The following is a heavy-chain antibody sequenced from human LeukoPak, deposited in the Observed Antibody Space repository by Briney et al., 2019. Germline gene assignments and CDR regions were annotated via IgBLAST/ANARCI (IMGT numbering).Heavy chain of an antibody. V-gene: IGHV3-74*01. J-gene: IGHJ3*02. D-gene: IGHD6-13*01. CDR1: GFTPSIYW. Sequence: GGSLRLSCAASGFTPSIYWMHWVRQVPGKGLVWVSRINSDGSSTNNADSVKGRFTISRDNAKNTLFLQMNSLRVEDTAVYYCASAAAGTRNGLDIWGQGTMATVSS. CDR3: ASAAAGTRNGLDI. CDR2: INSDGSST.